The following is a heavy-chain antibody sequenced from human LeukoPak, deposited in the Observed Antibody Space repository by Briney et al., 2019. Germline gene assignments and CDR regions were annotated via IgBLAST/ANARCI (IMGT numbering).Heavy chain of an antibody. J-gene: IGHJ4*02. Sequence: GEALKISFKGSGYSFTSYWIGWVRPMPGKGVGWMGIIYPGDSDTRYSPSFQGQVTISADKSISTAYLQWSSLKASDTAMYYCARLGYAEYYFDYWGQGTLVTVSS. D-gene: IGHD2-15*01. CDR1: GYSFTSYW. CDR2: IYPGDSDT. V-gene: IGHV5-51*01. CDR3: ARLGYAEYYFDY.